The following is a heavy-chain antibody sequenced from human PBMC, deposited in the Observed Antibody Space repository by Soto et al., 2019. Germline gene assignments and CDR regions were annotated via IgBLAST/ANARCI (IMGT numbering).Heavy chain of an antibody. CDR2: ISYDASNK. J-gene: IGHJ4*02. D-gene: IGHD6-19*01. CDR1: EFTFSSYS. CDR3: ARGIAVAAPVSY. Sequence: RGSLXLSFAAPEFTFSSYSMHWVRQAPGKGLEWVAVISYDASNKYYADSVKGRFTISRDNSKNRLYLQMNSLRAEDTAVYYCARGIAVAAPVSYWGQGTLVTVSS. V-gene: IGHV3-30-3*01.